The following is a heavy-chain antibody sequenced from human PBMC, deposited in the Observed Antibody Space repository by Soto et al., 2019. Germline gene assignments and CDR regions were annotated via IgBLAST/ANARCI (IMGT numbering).Heavy chain of an antibody. V-gene: IGHV3-23*01. D-gene: IGHD2-15*01. CDR2: ISGSGGST. CDR3: AKESGGRTHYYYYYMDV. J-gene: IGHJ6*03. Sequence: GGSLRLSCAASGFTFSSYAMSWVRQAPGKGLEWVSAISGSGGSTYYADSVKGRFTISRDNSKNTLYLQMNSLRAEDTAVYYCAKESGGRTHYYYYYMDVWGKGTTVTVSS. CDR1: GFTFSSYA.